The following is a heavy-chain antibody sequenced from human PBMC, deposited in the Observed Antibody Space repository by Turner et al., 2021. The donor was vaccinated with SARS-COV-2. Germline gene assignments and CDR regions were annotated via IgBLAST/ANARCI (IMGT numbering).Heavy chain of an antibody. CDR3: ARDDSPDFGDYGNWFDP. CDR2: IYFTGTT. J-gene: IGHJ5*02. D-gene: IGHD4-17*01. Sequence: VQLHQSGPGMVKPSETLSLTCAVSGDYITRAAYHWSWLRQLPGKGLECIGSIYFTGTTSYNPSLGGRAIISSDTSGTHFSLRLTSVTAADSAVYYCARDDSPDFGDYGNWFDPWGQGTLVTVSS. V-gene: IGHV4-31*11. CDR1: GDYITRAAYH.